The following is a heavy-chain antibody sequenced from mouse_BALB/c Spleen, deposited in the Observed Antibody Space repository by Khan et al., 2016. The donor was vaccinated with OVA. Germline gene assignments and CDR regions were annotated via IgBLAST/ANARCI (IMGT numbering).Heavy chain of an antibody. D-gene: IGHD4-1*02. CDR1: GYTFTNYG. V-gene: IGHV9-3-1*01. J-gene: IGHJ1*01. CDR3: ARSNSYWYFDV. CDR2: INTYTGEP. Sequence: QIQLVQSGPELKKPGETVKISCKASGYTFTNYGMNWVKQAPGKGLKWMGWINTYTGEPTYANDFKGRFAFSLETSASTASLQIINLKTEDTATYFCARSNSYWYFDVWGAGTTVTVSS.